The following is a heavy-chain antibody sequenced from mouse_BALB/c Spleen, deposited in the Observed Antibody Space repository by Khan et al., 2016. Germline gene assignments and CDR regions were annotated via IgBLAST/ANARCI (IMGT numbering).Heavy chain of an antibody. D-gene: IGHD2-14*01. Sequence: EVQLQESGPGLVKPSQSLSLTCTVTGYSITSDYAWNWIRQFAGNKLEWMGYISYSGNTKYNPSLESRISNTRDTSKNQFFLQLNSVTTEDTGTYYCARWVRNTMDYWGQGTSVTVSS. CDR1: GYSITSDYA. CDR3: ARWVRNTMDY. J-gene: IGHJ4*01. V-gene: IGHV3-2*02. CDR2: ISYSGNT.